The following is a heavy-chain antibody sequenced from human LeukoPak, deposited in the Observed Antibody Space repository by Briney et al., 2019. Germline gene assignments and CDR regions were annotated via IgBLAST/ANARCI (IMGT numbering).Heavy chain of an antibody. D-gene: IGHD5-24*01. Sequence: GGSLRLSCAASGFTFSSYSMNWVRQAPGKGLEWVSSISSSSSYIYYADSVKGRFTISRDNAKNSLYLQMNSLRAEDTAVYYCAGDQRWLQFDYFDYWGQGTLVTVSS. V-gene: IGHV3-21*01. J-gene: IGHJ4*02. CDR3: AGDQRWLQFDYFDY. CDR2: ISSSSSYI. CDR1: GFTFSSYS.